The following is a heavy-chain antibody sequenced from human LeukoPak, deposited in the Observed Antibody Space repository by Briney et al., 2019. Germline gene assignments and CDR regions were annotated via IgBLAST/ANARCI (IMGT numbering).Heavy chain of an antibody. D-gene: IGHD6-13*01. CDR3: ARSSNYVDY. V-gene: IGHV3-15*05. CDR2: IKSKTDGGTT. CDR1: GFTFSNAW. Sequence: KPGGSLRLSCAASGFTFSNAWMSWVRQAPGKGLEWVGRIKSKTDGGTTDYAAPVKGRLTISRDDSKNTLYLQMNSLRAEDTAIYYCARSSNYVDYWGQGTLVTVSS. J-gene: IGHJ4*02.